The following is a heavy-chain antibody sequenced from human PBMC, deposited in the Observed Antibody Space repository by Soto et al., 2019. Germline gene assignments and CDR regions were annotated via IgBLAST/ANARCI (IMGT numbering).Heavy chain of an antibody. CDR3: AKSLSASPNYFFDS. CDR1: GFTFSSFA. Sequence: LRLSCAASGFTFSSFAMHWVRQAPGKGLEWVAVISYDGSNKYYIDSVKGRFTISRDNSKNTLYLQMNSLRADDTAVYYCAKSLSASPNYFFDSWGQGTLVTVSS. V-gene: IGHV3-30*18. CDR2: ISYDGSNK. J-gene: IGHJ4*02. D-gene: IGHD1-1*01.